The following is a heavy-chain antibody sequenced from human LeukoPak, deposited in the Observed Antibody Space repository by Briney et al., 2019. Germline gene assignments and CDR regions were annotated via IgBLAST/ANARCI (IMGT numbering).Heavy chain of an antibody. CDR1: GFTFSGSA. CDR2: IKSKTDNYAT. Sequence: GGSLKLSCAASGFTFSGSAMHWVRQASGKGLEGVGRIKSKTDNYATAYAASVKGRFTISRDDSKNTAYLQMNSLKTENTAVYYCSSAWDGMDVWGQGTTVTVSS. CDR3: SSAWDGMDV. J-gene: IGHJ6*02. V-gene: IGHV3-73*01. D-gene: IGHD7-27*01.